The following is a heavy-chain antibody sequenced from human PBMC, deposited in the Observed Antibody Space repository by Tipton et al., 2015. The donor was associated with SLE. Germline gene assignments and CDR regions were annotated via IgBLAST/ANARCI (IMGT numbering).Heavy chain of an antibody. CDR2: INHSGST. D-gene: IGHD2-2*01. CDR1: GGSFSGYY. CDR3: ARGSSRHGAFDI. V-gene: IGHV4-34*01. Sequence: TLSLTCAVYGGSFSGYYWSWIRQPPGKGLEWIGEINHSGSTNYNPSLKSRVTISVDTSKNQFSLKLSSVTAADTAVYYCARGSSRHGAFDIWGQGTTVTVSS. J-gene: IGHJ3*02.